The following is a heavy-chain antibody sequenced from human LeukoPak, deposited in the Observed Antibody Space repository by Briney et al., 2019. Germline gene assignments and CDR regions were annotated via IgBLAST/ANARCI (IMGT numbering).Heavy chain of an antibody. J-gene: IGHJ4*02. CDR3: ASRE. CDR1: GFSFGDYS. V-gene: IGHV3-48*01. Sequence: GGSLRLSCAASGFSFGDYSMNWVRQAPGKGLEWISYISSSGSKKVYADSVKGRFTISRDNFRNSLFPQMNRLRVEDTAVYYCASREWGQGTQVTVSS. CDR2: ISSSGSKK.